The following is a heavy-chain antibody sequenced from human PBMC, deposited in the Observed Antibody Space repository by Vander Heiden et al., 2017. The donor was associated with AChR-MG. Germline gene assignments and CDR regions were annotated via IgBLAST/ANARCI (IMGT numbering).Heavy chain of an antibody. Sequence: EVPLLAPGGGLVHPGGSLRLSCAASGLTCSRHSKSWVRQAPGEGLEWVTAISGGGGRTDYADSVKGRFTISRDNSKNTLYLQMNSLRAEDAAVYYCAKDQILIYYYGSGSTPDYWGQGTLVTVSS. D-gene: IGHD3-10*01. CDR1: GLTCSRHS. J-gene: IGHJ4*02. CDR3: AKDQILIYYYGSGSTPDY. V-gene: IGHV3-23*01. CDR2: ISGGGGRT.